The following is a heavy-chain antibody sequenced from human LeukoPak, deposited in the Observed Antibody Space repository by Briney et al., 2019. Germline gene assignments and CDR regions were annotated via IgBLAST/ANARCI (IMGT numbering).Heavy chain of an antibody. D-gene: IGHD2-15*01. CDR1: VYPYTSYD. CDR3: ASGYCSGGSCYSGY. CDR2: MDPNSGNT. V-gene: IGHV1-8*01. Sequence: SVKVFCKASVYPYTSYDIHWVPHATGQGLECLRGMDPNSGNTGYAQKFQGRVTMTRNTSISTAHMELSSLRSEDTAVYYCASGYCSGGSCYSGYWGQGTLVTVSS. J-gene: IGHJ4*02.